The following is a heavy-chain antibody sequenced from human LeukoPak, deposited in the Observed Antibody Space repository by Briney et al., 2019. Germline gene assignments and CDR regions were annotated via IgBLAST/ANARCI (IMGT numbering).Heavy chain of an antibody. V-gene: IGHV1-8*01. D-gene: IGHD2-2*01. CDR2: MNPNSGNT. Sequence: ASVKVSCKASGYTFTSYDINWVRQATGQGLEWVGWMNPNSGNTGYAQKFQGRVTMTRNTSISTAYMELSSLRSEDTAVYYCARIGLYCSSTSCYSGDYWGQGTLVTVSS. J-gene: IGHJ4*02. CDR3: ARIGLYCSSTSCYSGDY. CDR1: GYTFTSYD.